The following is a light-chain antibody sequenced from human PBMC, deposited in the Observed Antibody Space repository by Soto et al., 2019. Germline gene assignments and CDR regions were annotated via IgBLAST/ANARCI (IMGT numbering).Light chain of an antibody. CDR3: HQYNNWPRT. J-gene: IGKJ1*01. CDR2: GAS. CDR1: QSVSSN. V-gene: IGKV3-15*01. Sequence: EIGRTQSPATLSVSPGEGATLSCRASQSVSSNLAWYQQRRGQAPRRLIYGASTRATGLPVRFSGSGSGTEFTLTISSLQSEDFAIYYCHQYNNWPRTFGQGTKV.